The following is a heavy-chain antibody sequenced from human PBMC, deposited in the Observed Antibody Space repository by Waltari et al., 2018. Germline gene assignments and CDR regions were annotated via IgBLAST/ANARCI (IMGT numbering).Heavy chain of an antibody. Sequence: QVQLVQSGAEVKKPGSSVKVSCKASGGTFSSSDISWVRRAPGQGLEWMGGIIPIFGTANYAQKFQGRVTITADESTSTAYMELSSLRSEDTAVYYCARGTIAAAGTVADYWGQGTLVTVSS. CDR3: ARGTIAAAGTVADY. D-gene: IGHD6-13*01. V-gene: IGHV1-69*01. CDR2: IIPIFGTA. CDR1: GGTFSSSD. J-gene: IGHJ4*02.